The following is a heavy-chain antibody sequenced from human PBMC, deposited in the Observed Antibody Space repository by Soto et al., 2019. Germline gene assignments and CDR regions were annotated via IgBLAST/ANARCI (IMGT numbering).Heavy chain of an antibody. CDR3: AKEEMVRGDPLGGMDV. CDR1: GGSISSGGYY. CDR2: IYYSGST. D-gene: IGHD3-10*01. J-gene: IGHJ6*02. Sequence: QVQLQESGPGLVKPSQTLSLTCTVSGGSISSGGYYWSWIRQHPGKGLEWIGYIYYSGSTYYNPSLKSRVTISVDTSKNQSSLKLSSVTAADTAVYYCAKEEMVRGDPLGGMDVWGQGTTVTVSS. V-gene: IGHV4-31*03.